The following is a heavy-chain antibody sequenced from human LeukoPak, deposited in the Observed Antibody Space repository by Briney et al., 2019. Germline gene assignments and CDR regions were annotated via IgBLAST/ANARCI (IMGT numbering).Heavy chain of an antibody. CDR1: GGSISSGPYY. CDR3: ARVSVRAFGEVIKNRSAFDL. J-gene: IGHJ3*01. V-gene: IGHV4-61*02. D-gene: IGHD3-16*02. CDR2: IYTSGST. Sequence: SETLSLTCTVSGGSISSGPYYWSWIRQPAGKGLEWIGRIYTSGSTNYNPSLKSRVTISVDTSKNQFSLKLSSVTAADTAVYYCARVSVRAFGEVIKNRSAFDLWGQGTMVTVSS.